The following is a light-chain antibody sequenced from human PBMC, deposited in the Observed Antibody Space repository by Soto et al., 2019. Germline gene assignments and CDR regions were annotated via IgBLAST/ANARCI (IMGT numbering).Light chain of an antibody. J-gene: IGKJ4*01. CDR2: GVY. CDR1: QSVSSN. V-gene: IGKV3-15*01. CDR3: QQYKNWLALT. Sequence: ELVLTQSPTTMSLSPGEIATLSCGSSQSVSSNLAWYQKKPGQAPRLLIYGVYTRATGVPDRFSGSGSGTEFTLTISSLQSEDSAVYYCQQYKNWLALTFGGGTKVDIK.